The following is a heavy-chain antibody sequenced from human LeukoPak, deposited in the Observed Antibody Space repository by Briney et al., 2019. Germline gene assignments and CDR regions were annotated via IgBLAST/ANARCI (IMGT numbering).Heavy chain of an antibody. CDR1: GFTFSNAW. D-gene: IGHD3-3*01. J-gene: IGHJ4*02. CDR2: IRSKTDGGTT. Sequence: GGSLRLSCAASGFTFSNAWMNWVRQAPGKGLEWVGRIRSKTDGGTTDYAAPVKGRFTISRDDSKNTLYLQMNSLKTEDTAVYYCTTGNQYDFWSGYPPFDYWGQGTLVTVSS. CDR3: TTGNQYDFWSGYPPFDY. V-gene: IGHV3-15*07.